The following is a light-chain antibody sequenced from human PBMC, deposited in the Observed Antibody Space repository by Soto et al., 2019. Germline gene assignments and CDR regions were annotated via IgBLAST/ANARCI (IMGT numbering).Light chain of an antibody. CDR3: QSYDSGLSAPVV. J-gene: IGLJ2*01. V-gene: IGLV1-40*01. Sequence: QSVLTQPPSVSGAPGQRVTISCTGSSSNVGSHLVHWYQQLPGTAPKLLIYDNNNRPSGVPDRFSGSKSGTSASLAITGLQAADEADYYCQSYDSGLSAPVVFGGGTKLTVL. CDR2: DNN. CDR1: SSNVGSHLV.